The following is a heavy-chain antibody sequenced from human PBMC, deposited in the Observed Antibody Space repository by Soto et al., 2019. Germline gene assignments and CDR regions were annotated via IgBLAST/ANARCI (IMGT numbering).Heavy chain of an antibody. V-gene: IGHV3-21*01. CDR1: GFTFSSYS. CDR2: ISSSSSYI. D-gene: IGHD5-12*01. Sequence: VGSLRLSCAASGFTFSSYSMNWVRQAPGKGLEWVSSISSSSSYIYYADSVKGRFTISRDNAKNSLYLQMNSLRAEDTAVYYCAREEYSGYDGNYYGMDVWGQGTTVTVSS. J-gene: IGHJ6*02. CDR3: AREEYSGYDGNYYGMDV.